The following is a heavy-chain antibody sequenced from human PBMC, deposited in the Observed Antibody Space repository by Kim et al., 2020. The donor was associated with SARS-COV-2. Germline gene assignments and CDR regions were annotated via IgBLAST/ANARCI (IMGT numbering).Heavy chain of an antibody. J-gene: IGHJ4*02. Sequence: SETLSLTCAVSGGPISSGGYSWSWIRQPPGKGLEWIGYIYHSGSTYYNPSLKSRVTISVDRSKNQFSLKLTSVTAADTAVYYCARSYYYDSYDYWGQGTLVTGSA. V-gene: IGHV4-30-2*01. CDR2: IYHSGST. D-gene: IGHD3-22*01. CDR1: GGPISSGGYS. CDR3: ARSYYYDSYDY.